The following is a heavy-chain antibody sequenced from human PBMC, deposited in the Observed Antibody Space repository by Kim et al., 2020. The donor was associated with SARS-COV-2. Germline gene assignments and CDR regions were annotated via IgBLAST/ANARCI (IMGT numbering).Heavy chain of an antibody. J-gene: IGHJ5*02. CDR2: T. CDR3: AMGGYLNWFDP. Sequence: TNYSPALESRVTIAVVTSKNQFSLKLSSVTAADTAVYYCAMGGYLNWFDPWGQGTLVTVSS. V-gene: IGHV4-34*01. D-gene: IGHD6-13*01.